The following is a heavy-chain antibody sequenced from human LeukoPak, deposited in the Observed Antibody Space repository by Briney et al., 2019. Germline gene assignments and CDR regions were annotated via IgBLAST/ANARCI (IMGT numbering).Heavy chain of an antibody. CDR1: GDSISSSNCY. CDR3: ASYYDSDTNWFDP. J-gene: IGHJ5*02. CDR2: IYFSGGT. V-gene: IGHV4-39*01. D-gene: IGHD3-22*01. Sequence: TSETLSLTCTVSGDSISSSNCYWGWIRQPPGKGLEWIGSIYFSGGTYYNASLKSRVTISVDTSKNQFSLKLSSVTAADTAVYYCASYYDSDTNWFDPWGQGTLVTVSS.